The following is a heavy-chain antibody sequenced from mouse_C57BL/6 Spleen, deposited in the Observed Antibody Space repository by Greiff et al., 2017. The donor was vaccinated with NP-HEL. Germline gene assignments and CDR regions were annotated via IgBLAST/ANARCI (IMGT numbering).Heavy chain of an antibody. Sequence: DVKLVESGGGLVKPGGSLKLSCAASGFTFSSYAMSWVRQTPEKRLEWVATISDGGSYTYYPDNVKGRFTISRDNAKNNLYLQMSHLKSEDTAMYYLDRGGYYGTFDVWGTGTTVTVSS. D-gene: IGHD1-1*01. CDR2: ISDGGSYT. CDR3: DRGGYYGTFDV. V-gene: IGHV5-4*03. CDR1: GFTFSSYA. J-gene: IGHJ1*03.